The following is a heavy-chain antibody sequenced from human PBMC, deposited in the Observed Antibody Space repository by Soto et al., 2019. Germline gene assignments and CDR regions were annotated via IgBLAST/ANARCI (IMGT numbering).Heavy chain of an antibody. CDR2: IHSDGSST. D-gene: IGHD2-21*02. J-gene: IGHJ3*01. Sequence: EVRLVESEGGLVQPGGSLSLSCAASGFTFSYYWMHWVRQAPGQGLLWVSRIHSDGSSTNYADSVKGRFTISRDNAKNTVSMQLNGLRVEDTGVYFCARGDRGAFDLWGQGTMVTVSS. CDR1: GFTFSYYW. V-gene: IGHV3-74*01. CDR3: ARGDRGAFDL.